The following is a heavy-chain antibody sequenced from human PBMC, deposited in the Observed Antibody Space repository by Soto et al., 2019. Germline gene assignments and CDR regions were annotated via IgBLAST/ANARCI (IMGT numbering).Heavy chain of an antibody. CDR3: ARGGYYDSSGSRNYHYYGMNV. V-gene: IGHV1-18*01. CDR1: GGTFSSYG. D-gene: IGHD3-22*01. J-gene: IGHJ6*02. CDR2: ISPYDGNT. Sequence: ASVKVSCKASGGTFSSYGTNWVRQAPGQGLEWLGWISPYDGNTKYAQILQGRVSMTTDTSTETAYMEVRSLRSDDTAVYYCARGGYYDSSGSRNYHYYGMNVWGQGTTVTVSS.